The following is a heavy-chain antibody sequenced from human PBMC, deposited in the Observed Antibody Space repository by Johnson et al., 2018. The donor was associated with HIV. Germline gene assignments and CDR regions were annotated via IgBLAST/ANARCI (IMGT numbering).Heavy chain of an antibody. J-gene: IGHJ3*01. Sequence: QMLLVESGGGLVQPGGSLRLSCAASGLTFSNYGSHWVRQAPGKGLEWVAFIRNDGSNTYYVDSVKGRFTISRDNSKTTLYLQMSSLRAEDTAVYYCAKARSSRQGAFDLWGQGTLVTVSS. CDR3: AKARSSRQGAFDL. D-gene: IGHD6-19*01. CDR1: GLTFSNYG. CDR2: IRNDGSNT. V-gene: IGHV3-30*02.